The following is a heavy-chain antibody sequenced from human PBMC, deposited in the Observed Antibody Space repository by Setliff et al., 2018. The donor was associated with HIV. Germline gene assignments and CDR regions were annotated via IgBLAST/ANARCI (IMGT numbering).Heavy chain of an antibody. D-gene: IGHD3-10*01. J-gene: IGHJ6*03. V-gene: IGHV4-39*01. CDR3: ASLDGSESPYIYYYYMDV. Sequence: SETLSLTCNVSGGSIRSSSYYWGWIRQPPGKGLEWIGSINYRGNTYYNPSLKSRAAISVDTSKNQISLKLSSVTAADTAVYYCASLDGSESPYIYYYYMDVWGEGTAVTVSS. CDR2: INYRGNT. CDR1: GGSIRSSSYY.